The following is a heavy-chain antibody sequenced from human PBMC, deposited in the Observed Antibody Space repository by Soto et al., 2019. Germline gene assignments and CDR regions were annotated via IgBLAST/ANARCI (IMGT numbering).Heavy chain of an antibody. CDR3: TRGAGFFYGVDV. CDR1: GFSFSDYE. J-gene: IGHJ6*02. V-gene: IGHV3-48*03. D-gene: IGHD3-10*01. CDR2: ISFSGSTI. Sequence: PGGSMRLSCAASGFSFSDYEMNWVRQAPGKGLEWIAHISFSGSTIYYADSVKGRFSISRDNSKNFLYLQMSGLRADDSAVYYCTRGAGFFYGVDVWGLGTTVTVYS.